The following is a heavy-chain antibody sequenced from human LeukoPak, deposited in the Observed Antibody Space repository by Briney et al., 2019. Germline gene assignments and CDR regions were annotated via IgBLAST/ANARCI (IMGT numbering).Heavy chain of an antibody. J-gene: IGHJ4*02. V-gene: IGHV3-9*01. CDR1: GFTFDDYA. CDR2: ISRNSGSI. D-gene: IGHD5-18*01. Sequence: PGGSLRLSCAASGFTFDDYAMHWVRQAPGKGLEWVSGISRNSGSIGYADSVKGRFTISRDNAKNSLYLQMNSLRAEDTALYYCAKDGGYSYGYGLDYWGQGTLVTVSS. CDR3: AKDGGYSYGYGLDY.